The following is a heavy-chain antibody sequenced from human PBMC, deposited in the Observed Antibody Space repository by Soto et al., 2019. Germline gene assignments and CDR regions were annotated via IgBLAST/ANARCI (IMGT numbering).Heavy chain of an antibody. CDR2: IGNRDGRT. J-gene: IGHJ5*02. Sequence: GGSLRLSCLTSGFTFNIHGMSWVRQAPGKGLECVSVIGNRDGRTYYIDSVKGRFTISRDNSENTLYLQMNSLRAEDTAIYYCVPTYYTSGWPWGQGTLVTVSS. CDR3: VPTYYTSGWP. CDR1: GFTFNIHG. V-gene: IGHV3-23*01. D-gene: IGHD3-22*01.